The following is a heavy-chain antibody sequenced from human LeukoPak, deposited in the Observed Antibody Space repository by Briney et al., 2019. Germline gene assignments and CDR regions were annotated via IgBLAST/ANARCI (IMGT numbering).Heavy chain of an antibody. CDR2: ISSSSSYI. V-gene: IGHV3-21*01. J-gene: IGHJ4*02. CDR3: ARTYYDFWSGYYPLFDY. D-gene: IGHD3-3*01. CDR1: GFTFSSYS. Sequence: GGSLRLSCAASGFTFSSYSMNWVRQAPGKGLEWVSPISSSSSYIYYADSVKGRFTISRDNAKNSLYLQMNSLRAEDTAVYYCARTYYDFWSGYYPLFDYWGQGTLVTVSS.